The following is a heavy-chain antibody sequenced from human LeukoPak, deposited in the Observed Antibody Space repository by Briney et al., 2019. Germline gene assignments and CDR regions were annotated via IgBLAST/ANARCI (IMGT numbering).Heavy chain of an antibody. J-gene: IGHJ4*02. V-gene: IGHV3-21*01. D-gene: IGHD1-14*01. Sequence: GSLRLSCAASGFSFGTWSVNWVRQAPGKGPEWVSSISSSSRYIYYADSVKGRFTISRDNAKNPLYLQMNSLRAEDTAVYYCARENHGSFDYWGQGTLVTVSS. CDR1: GFSFGTWS. CDR2: ISSSSRYI. CDR3: ARENHGSFDY.